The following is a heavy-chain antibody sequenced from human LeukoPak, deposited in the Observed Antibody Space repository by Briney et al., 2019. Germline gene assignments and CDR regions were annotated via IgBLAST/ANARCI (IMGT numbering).Heavy chain of an antibody. J-gene: IGHJ6*02. D-gene: IGHD6-19*01. CDR2: MNPNSGNT. CDR3: ARSEYSSGWYAGYYYYGMDV. Sequence: ASVKVSCKASGYTFTSYDINWVRQATGQGLEWMGWMNPNSGNTGYAQKFQGRVTMTRNTSISTAYMELSSLRSEDTAVYYCARSEYSSGWYAGYYYYGMDVWGQGTTVTVSS. CDR1: GYTFTSYD. V-gene: IGHV1-8*01.